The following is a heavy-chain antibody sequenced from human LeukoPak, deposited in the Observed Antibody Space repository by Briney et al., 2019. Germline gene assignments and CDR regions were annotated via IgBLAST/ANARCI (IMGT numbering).Heavy chain of an antibody. CDR3: ARDADYGVYLDM. CDR1: GFTFSTYE. V-gene: IGHV3-48*03. CDR2: IDSSAGTV. J-gene: IGHJ4*02. Sequence: GGSLRLSCAASGFTFSTYEMTWVRQAPGKGLEWVSYIDSSAGTVHYGDSVKGRFTISRDNTKNSLYLQMHGLRAEDTAIYYCARDADYGVYLDMWGQGTLVTVAA. D-gene: IGHD4-17*01.